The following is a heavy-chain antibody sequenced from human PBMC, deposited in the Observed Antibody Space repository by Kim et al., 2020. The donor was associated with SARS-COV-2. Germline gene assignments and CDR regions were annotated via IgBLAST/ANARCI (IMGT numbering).Heavy chain of an antibody. D-gene: IGHD7-27*01. J-gene: IGHJ6*02. V-gene: IGHV3-9*01. CDR1: GFTFDDDG. CDR2: ISWNSITK. CDR3: ARSKSWYGDNEGMDV. Sequence: GGSLRLSCTASGFTFDDDGMNWVQQGPGKGLEWVSGISWNSITKVYADSVKGRFTISRDNAKNSLYLQMNSLRAEDTALYFCARSKSWYGDNEGMDVWGQGTTVIVSS.